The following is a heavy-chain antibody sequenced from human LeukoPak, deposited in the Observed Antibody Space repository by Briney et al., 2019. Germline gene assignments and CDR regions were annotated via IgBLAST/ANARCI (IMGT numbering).Heavy chain of an antibody. D-gene: IGHD3-3*01. V-gene: IGHV4-59*08. CDR2: MYYSGST. Sequence: PSETLSLTCTVSGGSVSSYYWSWIRQPPGKGLEWIAYMYYSGSTNYNPSLRSRVTISVDTSKNQFSLKLSSVTAADTAVYYCAKGGAYYEFWTGYYRGQTWFDPWGQGILVTVSS. CDR3: AKGGAYYEFWTGYYRGQTWFDP. J-gene: IGHJ5*02. CDR1: GGSVSSYY.